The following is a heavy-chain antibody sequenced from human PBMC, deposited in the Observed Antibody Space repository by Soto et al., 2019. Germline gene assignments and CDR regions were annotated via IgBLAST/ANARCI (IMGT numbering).Heavy chain of an antibody. CDR3: ARVAYCGGDCYYSDY. Sequence: ASVKVSCKASRYTFTSYCMSWVRQSPVQGLEWMGWISAYNGNTNYAQKLQGRVTMTTDTSTSTAYMELRSLRSDDTAVYYCARVAYCGGDCYYSDYWGQGTLVTVSS. J-gene: IGHJ4*02. D-gene: IGHD2-21*02. V-gene: IGHV1-18*04. CDR2: ISAYNGNT. CDR1: RYTFTSYC.